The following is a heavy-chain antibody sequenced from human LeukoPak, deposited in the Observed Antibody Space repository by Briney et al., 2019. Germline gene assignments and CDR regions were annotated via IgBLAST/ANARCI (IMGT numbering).Heavy chain of an antibody. CDR3: ARGVLWFGELLAYYYYYMDV. CDR2: IYYSGST. D-gene: IGHD3-10*01. Sequence: SETLSLTCTVSGGSISSYYWSWIRQPPGKGLEWIGYIYYSGSTNYNPSLKSRVTISVDTSKNQFSLKLTSVTAADTAVYYCARGVLWFGELLAYYYYYMDVWGKGTTVTVSS. J-gene: IGHJ6*03. CDR1: GGSISSYY. V-gene: IGHV4-59*01.